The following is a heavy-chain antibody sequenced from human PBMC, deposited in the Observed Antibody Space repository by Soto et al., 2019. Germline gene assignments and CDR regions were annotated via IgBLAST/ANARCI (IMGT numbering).Heavy chain of an antibody. CDR2: ISAYNGNT. CDR3: ARDRGYSYGSVPYYFDY. V-gene: IGHV1-18*01. Sequence: ASVKVSCKASGYTFTTYAISWVRQSTEQGLEWMGWISAYNGNTNYAQNLQGRVTMTTDTSTTTAYMELRSLRSDDTAVYYCARDRGYSYGSVPYYFDYWGQGTLVTVSS. J-gene: IGHJ4*02. CDR1: GYTFTTYA. D-gene: IGHD5-18*01.